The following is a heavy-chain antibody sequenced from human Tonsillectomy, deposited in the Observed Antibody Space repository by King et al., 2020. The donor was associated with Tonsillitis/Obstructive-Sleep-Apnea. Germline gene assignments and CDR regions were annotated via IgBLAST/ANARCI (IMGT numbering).Heavy chain of an antibody. V-gene: IGHV3-15*02. CDR3: TAATIPRGGAFDI. CDR1: GFTLSKAW. D-gene: IGHD2-2*02. J-gene: IGHJ3*02. CDR2: MKSKTDGGTA. Sequence: VQLVESGGAFVKPGGSLRLSCAASGFTLSKAWMSWVRQAPGKGLEWVGRMKSKTDGGTADHAAPAKVRFTISRDDSEITLYLQMNSLKTEDTAVYYCTAATIPRGGAFDIWGQGTIVTISS.